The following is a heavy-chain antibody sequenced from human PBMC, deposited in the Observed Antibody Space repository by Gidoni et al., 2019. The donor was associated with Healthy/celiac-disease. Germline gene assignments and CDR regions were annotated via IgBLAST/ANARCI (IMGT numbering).Heavy chain of an antibody. CDR2: IYAGDSDT. V-gene: IGHV5-51*01. Sequence: EVQLVQSGAEVKKPGESLKISCKGSGYSFPSYWIGWVRQMPGKGLEWMGIIYAGDSDTRYSPSFQGQVTISADKSISTAYLQWSSLKASDTAMYYCARRSYCSGGSCYPNAFDIWGQGTMVTVSS. D-gene: IGHD2-15*01. J-gene: IGHJ3*02. CDR1: GYSFPSYW. CDR3: ARRSYCSGGSCYPNAFDI.